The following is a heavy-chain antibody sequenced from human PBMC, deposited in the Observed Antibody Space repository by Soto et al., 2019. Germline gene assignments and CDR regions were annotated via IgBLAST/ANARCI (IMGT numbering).Heavy chain of an antibody. CDR2: ISYDGSNK. J-gene: IGHJ6*02. V-gene: IGHV3-30-3*01. Sequence: PGASLRLSWAASGISFSRKTMHWGRQAPGKGLEWVSIISYDGSNKYYADSVKGRFTIARDNSKNTLYLQMNSLRAEDTAVYYCARDTLRDIVLMIYSTERHDMDVWGQGTTVTVSS. CDR3: ARDTLRDIVLMIYSTERHDMDV. CDR1: GISFSRKT. D-gene: IGHD2-8*01.